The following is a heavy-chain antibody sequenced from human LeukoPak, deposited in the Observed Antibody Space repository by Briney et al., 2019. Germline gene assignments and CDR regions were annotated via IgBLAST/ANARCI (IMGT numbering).Heavy chain of an antibody. CDR1: GGSISSSNW. CDR2: IHQSGGT. Sequence: SETLSLTCAVSGGSISSSNWWSWARPSPGKGLEWIGEIHQSGGTNYNPSLKSRVTILVDKSKNQISLKLSSVTAADTAVYYCARQGDRGYSYGVWGQGTLVSVSS. V-gene: IGHV4-4*02. D-gene: IGHD5-18*01. J-gene: IGHJ4*02. CDR3: ARQGDRGYSYGV.